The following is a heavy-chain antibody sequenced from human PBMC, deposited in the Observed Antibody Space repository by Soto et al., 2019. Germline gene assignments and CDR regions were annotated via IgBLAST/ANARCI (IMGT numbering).Heavy chain of an antibody. D-gene: IGHD2-2*02. CDR3: IRSYTASYYYYGMDV. Sequence: GGSLRLSCAASGFTFSRYAMSWVRQAPGKGLEWVSTFSGPGGGTYYADSVKGRFTISRDNFKSSLYLQMSSLRAEDTAVYYCIRSYTASYYYYGMDVWGQGTTVTVSS. CDR1: GFTFSRYA. CDR2: FSGPGGGT. V-gene: IGHV3-23*01. J-gene: IGHJ6*02.